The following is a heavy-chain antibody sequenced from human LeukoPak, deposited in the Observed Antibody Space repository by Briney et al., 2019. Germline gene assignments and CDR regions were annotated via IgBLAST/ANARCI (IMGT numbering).Heavy chain of an antibody. V-gene: IGHV3-11*01. CDR1: GFAFRNYY. D-gene: IGHD3-22*01. CDR2: ISDGGNTI. CDR3: AKRGVVIRVILVGFHKEAYYFDS. Sequence: GGSLRLSCAASGFAFRNYYMSWIRQAPGKGLEWVSYISDGGNTIQYADSVKGRFTISRDNAKNSLYLQMNSLRVEDTVVYFCAKRGVVIRVILVGFHKEAYYFDSWGQGALVTVSS. J-gene: IGHJ4*02.